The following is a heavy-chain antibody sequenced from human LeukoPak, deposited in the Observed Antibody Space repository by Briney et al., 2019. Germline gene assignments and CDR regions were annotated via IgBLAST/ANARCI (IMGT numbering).Heavy chain of an antibody. V-gene: IGHV3-43*01. CDR3: VKEASGYSYNSYDYYYYMAV. J-gene: IGHJ6*03. D-gene: IGHD5-18*01. Sequence: QTGGSLRLSCAASGFTFDDYTMHWVRHAPGKGLEWVSLISWDGGSTYYADSVKGRFTISRDNSKNSLYLQMNSLRTEDTALYYCVKEASGYSYNSYDYYYYMAVWGEGTTVTVSS. CDR2: ISWDGGST. CDR1: GFTFDDYT.